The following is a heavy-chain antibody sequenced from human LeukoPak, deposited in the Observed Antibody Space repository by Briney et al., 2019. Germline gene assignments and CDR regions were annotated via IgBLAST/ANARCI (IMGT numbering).Heavy chain of an antibody. CDR2: INHSGST. V-gene: IGHV4-34*01. CDR1: GGSLSGYY. CDR3: ARTNLWFGELYRWFYP. D-gene: IGHD3-10*01. J-gene: IGHJ5*02. Sequence: SETLSLTCAVYGGSLSGYYWSWIRRPPGKGLEWIGEINHSGSTNYNPSLKSRVTISVDTSKNRFSLKLSSVTAADTAVYYCARTNLWFGELYRWFYPWGQGTLVTVSS.